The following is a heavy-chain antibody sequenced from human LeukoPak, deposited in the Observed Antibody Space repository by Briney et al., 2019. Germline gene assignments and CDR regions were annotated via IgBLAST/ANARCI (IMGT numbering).Heavy chain of an antibody. CDR2: ISGSAATT. CDR1: GFTFSIYA. D-gene: IGHD3-10*01. Sequence: HPGGSLRLSCTASGFTFSIYAMSWVRQAPGKGLEWVSVISGSAATTYYADSVKGRFTISRDNSKNTLYLQMNSLRAEDTAVYYCAKYFASGSYYKLPHWGQGTLVTVSS. V-gene: IGHV3-23*01. J-gene: IGHJ1*01. CDR3: AKYFASGSYYKLPH.